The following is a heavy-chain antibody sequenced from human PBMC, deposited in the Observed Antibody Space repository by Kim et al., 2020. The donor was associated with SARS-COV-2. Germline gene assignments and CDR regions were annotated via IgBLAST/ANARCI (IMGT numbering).Heavy chain of an antibody. D-gene: IGHD2-15*01. CDR3: ARDLGYCSGGSCFGMDV. J-gene: IGHJ6*02. V-gene: IGHV3-21*01. Sequence: GGSLRLSCAASGFTFSSYSMNWVRQAPGKGLEWVSSISSSSSYIYYADSVKGRFTISRDNAKNSLYLQMNSLRAEDTAVYYCARDLGYCSGGSCFGMDVWGQGTKVTVSS. CDR1: GFTFSSYS. CDR2: ISSSSSYI.